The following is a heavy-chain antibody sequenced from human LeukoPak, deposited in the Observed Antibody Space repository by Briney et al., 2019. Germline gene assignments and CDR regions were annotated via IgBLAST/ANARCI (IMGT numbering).Heavy chain of an antibody. V-gene: IGHV3-53*01. CDR2: IYSGDTT. D-gene: IGHD5-18*01. CDR3: ARHPDSYGYFDY. Sequence: GGSLRLSCAASGFTVSSKYMSWVRQAPGKGLEWVSVIYSGDTTYYADSVKGRFIISRDNSKNTLYLQMNSLRVEDTAVYYCARHPDSYGYFDYWGQGTLVTAPS. CDR1: GFTVSSKY. J-gene: IGHJ4*02.